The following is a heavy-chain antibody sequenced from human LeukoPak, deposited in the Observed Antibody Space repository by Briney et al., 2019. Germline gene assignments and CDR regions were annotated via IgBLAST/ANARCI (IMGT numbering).Heavy chain of an antibody. CDR3: ARDRVHMVRGVITPTFDY. V-gene: IGHV1-18*01. CDR2: ISAYNGNT. D-gene: IGHD3-10*01. CDR1: GYTFTSYG. Sequence: ASVKVSCKASGYTFTSYGISWVRQAPGQGLEWMGWISAYNGNTSYAQKLQGRVTMTTDTSTSTAYMELRSLRSDDTAVYYCARDRVHMVRGVITPTFDYWGQGTLVTVSS. J-gene: IGHJ4*02.